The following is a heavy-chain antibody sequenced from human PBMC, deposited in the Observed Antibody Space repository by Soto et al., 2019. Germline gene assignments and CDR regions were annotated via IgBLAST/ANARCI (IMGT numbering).Heavy chain of an antibody. CDR3: AFPSRLPNY. CDR2: ISVSGSDT. D-gene: IGHD6-25*01. V-gene: IGHV3-11*03. J-gene: IGHJ4*02. Sequence: GGSLRLSCVASGFTFTDYYMSWIRQTPGKGLEWLSYISVSGSDTNYADSVKGRFTISRDNARNSIYLQMSSLRVEDTAVYYCAFPSRLPNYWGQGTLVTVSS. CDR1: GFTFTDYY.